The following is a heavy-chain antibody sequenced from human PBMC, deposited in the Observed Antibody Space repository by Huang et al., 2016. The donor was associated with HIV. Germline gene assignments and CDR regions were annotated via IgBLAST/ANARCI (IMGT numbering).Heavy chain of an antibody. CDR3: ATKKAGMDI. CDR1: TFTFGAYW. CDR2: IKQDESEK. V-gene: IGHV3-7*01. J-gene: IGHJ6*02. Sequence: VESGGRSVQPGGSIKLSCVGSTFTFGAYWMSWVRRPPGRGLGWVANIKQDESEKEYVDSVEGRFNISRDNARKVLFLEMDDLRVEDTAIYFCATKKAGMDIWGQGTTVTVSS. D-gene: IGHD1-7*01.